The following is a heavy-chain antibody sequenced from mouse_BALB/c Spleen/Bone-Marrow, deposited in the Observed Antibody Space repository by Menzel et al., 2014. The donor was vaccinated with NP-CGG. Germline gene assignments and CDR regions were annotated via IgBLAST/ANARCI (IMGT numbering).Heavy chain of an antibody. Sequence: VQLQQSGAELANPGASVKVSCTASGFNIKDTYMHWVKQRPEQGLEWIGRIDPANGNTKYDPKFQDKATITADTSSNTAYMKVSSLTCEVTAVASCANYGYCFYFAYWSQ. V-gene: IGHV14-3*02. D-gene: IGHD2-2*01. CDR3: ANYGYCFYFAY. CDR2: IDPANGNT. J-gene: IGHJ3*01. CDR1: GFNIKDTY.